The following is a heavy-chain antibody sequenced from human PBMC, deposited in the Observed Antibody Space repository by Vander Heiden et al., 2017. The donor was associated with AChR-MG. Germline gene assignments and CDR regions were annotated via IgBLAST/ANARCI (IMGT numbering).Heavy chain of an antibody. V-gene: IGHV3-21*01. CDR2: ISSSSSYI. Sequence: EVQLVESGGGLVKPGGSLRLSCAASGFTFSSSDMNWVRQAPGKGLEWVSSISSSSSYIYYADSVKGRFTISRDNAKNSLFLQMNSLRAEDTAVYYCARVGVHAFDIWGQGTMVTVSS. J-gene: IGHJ3*02. CDR1: GFTFSSSD. CDR3: ARVGVHAFDI.